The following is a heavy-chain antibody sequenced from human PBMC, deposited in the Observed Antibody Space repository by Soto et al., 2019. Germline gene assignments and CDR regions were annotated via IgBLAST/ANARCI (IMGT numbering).Heavy chain of an antibody. Sequence: GASVKVSCKASGGTFSSYAISWVRQAPGQGLEWMGGIIPIFGTANYAQKFQGRVTITADESTSTAYMELSSLRSEDTAVYYCAREKGKQWLVSNWFDPWGQGTLVTVSS. CDR3: AREKGKQWLVSNWFDP. J-gene: IGHJ5*02. CDR1: GGTFSSYA. D-gene: IGHD6-19*01. V-gene: IGHV1-69*13. CDR2: IIPIFGTA.